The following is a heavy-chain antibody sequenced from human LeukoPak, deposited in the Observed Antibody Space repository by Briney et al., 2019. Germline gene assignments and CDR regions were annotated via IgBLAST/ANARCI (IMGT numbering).Heavy chain of an antibody. CDR3: ATDSYGDYYYMYV. CDR2: ISLSSGNR. CDR1: GFTFDDYA. D-gene: IGHD4-17*01. Sequence: PGRSLRLSCAASGFTFDDYAMHWVRQAPGKGLEWVSGISLSSGNRGYADSVKGRFTISRDNATNSLYLQMNSRRPEDTAVYYCATDSYGDYYYMYVWGQGTTVTVSS. V-gene: IGHV3-9*01. J-gene: IGHJ6*02.